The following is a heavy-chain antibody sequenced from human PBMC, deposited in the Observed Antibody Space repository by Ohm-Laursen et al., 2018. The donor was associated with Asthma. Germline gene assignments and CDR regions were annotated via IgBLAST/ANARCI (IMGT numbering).Heavy chain of an antibody. D-gene: IGHD3-10*01. V-gene: IGHV3-48*01. Sequence: GSLRLSCAASGFTFSSYSMNWVRQAPGKGLEWVSYISSSSSTIYYADSVKGRFTISRDNAKNSLYLHMNSLGAEDTAVYYCRGLYHYASGRLEGDYWGQGTLVTVSS. CDR3: RGLYHYASGRLEGDY. CDR1: GFTFSSYS. CDR2: ISSSSSTI. J-gene: IGHJ4*02.